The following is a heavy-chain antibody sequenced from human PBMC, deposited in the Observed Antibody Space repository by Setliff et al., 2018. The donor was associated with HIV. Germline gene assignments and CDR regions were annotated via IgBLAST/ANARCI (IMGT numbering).Heavy chain of an antibody. CDR1: DNSITNYY. V-gene: IGHV4-59*01. D-gene: IGHD3-22*01. CDR3: ARWGGLDYYDSSGHYSY. J-gene: IGHJ4*02. Sequence: SETLSLTCTVSDNSITNYYWNWIRQPPGKGLEWIGYMHYSGRTSYNPSLKSRVTTSVNTSKNQLSLNLSSVTAADTAVYYCARWGGLDYYDSSGHYSYWGQGTLVTVSS. CDR2: MHYSGRT.